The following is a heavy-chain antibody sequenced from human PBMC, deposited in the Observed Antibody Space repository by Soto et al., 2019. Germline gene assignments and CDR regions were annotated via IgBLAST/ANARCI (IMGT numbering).Heavy chain of an antibody. V-gene: IGHV2-5*01. CDR2: IYWNDDK. J-gene: IGHJ4*02. Sequence: SGPTLVKPTQTLTLTYTFSGFSLTTSRLGVGWIRQPPGKALEWLALIYWNDDKRYSPSLRSRLTITKDTSKNQVVLTMTNMDPVDTATYYCARIWSDLSGYSGFDLPDYWGQGTLVTVSS. CDR1: GFSLTTSRLG. CDR3: ARIWSDLSGYSGFDLPDY. D-gene: IGHD5-12*01.